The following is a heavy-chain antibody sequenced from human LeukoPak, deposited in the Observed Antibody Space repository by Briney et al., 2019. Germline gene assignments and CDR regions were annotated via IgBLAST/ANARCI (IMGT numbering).Heavy chain of an antibody. CDR3: ARGLESGSYYYYYYYYMDV. J-gene: IGHJ6*03. CDR2: IYYSGST. CDR1: GGSISSYY. Sequence: SETLSLTCTVSGGSISSYYWSWIRQPPGKGLEWIGYIYYSGSTNYNPSLKSRVTISVDTSKNQFSLKLSSVTAADTAVYYCARGLESGSYYYYYYYYMDVWGKGTTVTVSS. D-gene: IGHD3-10*01. V-gene: IGHV4-59*12.